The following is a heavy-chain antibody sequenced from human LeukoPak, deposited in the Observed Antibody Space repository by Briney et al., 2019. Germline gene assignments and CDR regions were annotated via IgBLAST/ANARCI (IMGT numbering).Heavy chain of an antibody. CDR2: INYSGTT. CDR3: AGLRAGVHLWGD. D-gene: IGHD5-18*01. V-gene: IGHV4-39*01. J-gene: IGHJ4*01. Sequence: SETLSLTCTVSSGSFSSRSYFCGWIRQPPGMGLEWIATINYSGTTYYNPSLKSRVTTSVDTSRNQFSLKLSSVTAADTAVYYGAGLRAGVHLWGDWGQGALVTVSS. CDR1: SGSFSSRSYF.